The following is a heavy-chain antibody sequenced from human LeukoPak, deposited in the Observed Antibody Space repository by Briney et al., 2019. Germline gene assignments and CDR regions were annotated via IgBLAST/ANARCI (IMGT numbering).Heavy chain of an antibody. Sequence: SETLSLTCAVYGASFSGYYWSWIRQPPGKGLEWIGEINHSGSTNYNPSLKSRVTISVDTSKKQFSLKLSSVTAADTAVYYCARGLRLLPPRFDIWGQGTMVTVSS. CDR1: GASFSGYY. V-gene: IGHV4-34*01. CDR2: INHSGST. CDR3: ARGLRLLPPRFDI. D-gene: IGHD2-15*01. J-gene: IGHJ3*02.